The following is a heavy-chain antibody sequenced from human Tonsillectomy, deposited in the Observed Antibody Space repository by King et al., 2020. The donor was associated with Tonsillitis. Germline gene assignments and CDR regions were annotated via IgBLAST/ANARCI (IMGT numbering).Heavy chain of an antibody. D-gene: IGHD2-2*01. J-gene: IGHJ3*02. CDR3: GRYCSTTSCYHYGDAFDI. Sequence: VQLQQWGAGLLKPSETLSLTCGVHGGSFSGFYWSWIRQPPGKGLEWIGEINHRGSTNYNPSLKSRVTISVDTSKNQFSLRLSSVTAADTAVYYCGRYCSTTSCYHYGDAFDIWGQGTMVTVSS. V-gene: IGHV4-34*01. CDR1: GGSFSGFY. CDR2: INHRGST.